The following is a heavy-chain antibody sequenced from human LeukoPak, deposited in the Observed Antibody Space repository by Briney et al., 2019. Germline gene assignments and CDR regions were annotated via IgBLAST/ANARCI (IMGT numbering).Heavy chain of an antibody. V-gene: IGHV3-23*01. CDR1: GFTFSTYD. CDR3: GRYYVMDV. CDR2: ISDSGGST. J-gene: IGHJ6*02. Sequence: GGSLRLSCAASGFTFSTYDMNWVRQAPGKGLEWVSTISDSGGSTYYADSVKGRFTISRDNSKSTLYLQMNSLRAEDTAVYYCGRYYVMDVWGQGTSVTVSS.